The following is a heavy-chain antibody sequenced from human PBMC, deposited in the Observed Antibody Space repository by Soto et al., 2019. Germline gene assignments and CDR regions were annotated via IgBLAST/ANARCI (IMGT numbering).Heavy chain of an antibody. CDR3: ARYIGYDPAKNFDY. V-gene: IGHV3-23*01. CDR2: ISGSGGST. Sequence: LRLSCAASGFTFSSYAMSWVRQAPGKGLEWVSAISGSGGSTYYADSVKGRFTISRDNSKNTLYLQMNSLRAEDTAVYYCARYIGYDPAKNFDYWGQGTLVTVSS. D-gene: IGHD5-12*01. CDR1: GFTFSSYA. J-gene: IGHJ4*02.